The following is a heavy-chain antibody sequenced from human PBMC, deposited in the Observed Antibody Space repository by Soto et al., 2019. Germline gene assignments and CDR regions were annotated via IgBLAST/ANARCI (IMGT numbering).Heavy chain of an antibody. CDR1: GFTFSSYG. CDR2: ISYDGSNK. J-gene: IGHJ4*02. V-gene: IGHV3-30*18. CDR3: AKGSPTTDFDY. D-gene: IGHD4-4*01. Sequence: GSLRLSCAASGFTFSSYGMHWVRQAPGKGLEWVAVISYDGSNKYYADSVKGRFTIPRDNSKNTLYLQMNSLRAEDTAVYYCAKGSPTTDFDYWGQGTLVTVSS.